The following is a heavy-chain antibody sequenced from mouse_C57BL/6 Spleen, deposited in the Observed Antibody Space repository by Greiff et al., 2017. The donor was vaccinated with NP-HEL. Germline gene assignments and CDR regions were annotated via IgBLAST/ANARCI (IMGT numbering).Heavy chain of an antibody. D-gene: IGHD2-3*01. Sequence: VQLQQPGAELVKPGASVKLSCKASGYTFTSYWMQWVKQRPGQGLEWIGEIDPSDSYTNYNQKFKGKATLTVDTSSSTAYMQLSSLTSEDSAVYYCARGWSNQGYWGQGTTLTVSS. J-gene: IGHJ2*01. CDR2: IDPSDSYT. CDR1: GYTFTSYW. CDR3: ARGWSNQGY. V-gene: IGHV1-50*01.